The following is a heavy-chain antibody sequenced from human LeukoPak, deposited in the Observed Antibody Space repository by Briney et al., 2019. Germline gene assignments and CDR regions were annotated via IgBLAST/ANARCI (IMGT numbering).Heavy chain of an antibody. V-gene: IGHV4-59*01. Sequence: SETLSLTCTVSGASISSYYWSWIRQPPGKGLEWIGYIHYSGSTNYNPSLKSRVTISVDTSKNQFSLKLSSVTAADTAVYYCARVLYCSGGSCRLDSWGQGTLVTVSS. J-gene: IGHJ5*01. CDR3: ARVLYCSGGSCRLDS. CDR2: IHYSGST. D-gene: IGHD2-15*01. CDR1: GASISSYY.